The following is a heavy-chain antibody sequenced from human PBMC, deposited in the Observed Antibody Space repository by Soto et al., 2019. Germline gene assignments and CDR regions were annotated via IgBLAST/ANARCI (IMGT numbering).Heavy chain of an antibody. Sequence: EVQLVESGGGLIQPGGSLRLSCAASGFTVSRNYMSWVRQAPGKGLEWVSVIYSGGSTYYADSVKGRFTISRDNSKNTLYLQMNSLRAEDTAVYYCARNYYDSGGGFDYWGQGTLVTVAS. V-gene: IGHV3-53*01. J-gene: IGHJ4*02. D-gene: IGHD3-22*01. CDR2: IYSGGST. CDR1: GFTVSRNY. CDR3: ARNYYDSGGGFDY.